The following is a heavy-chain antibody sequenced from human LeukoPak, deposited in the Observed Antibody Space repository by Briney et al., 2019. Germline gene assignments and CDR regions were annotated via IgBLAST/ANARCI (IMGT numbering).Heavy chain of an antibody. V-gene: IGHV5-51*01. CDR1: GYSFTGYW. J-gene: IGHJ3*02. CDR3: ARTHLGYCSSTSCPWAFDI. CDR2: IYPGDSDT. Sequence: GGSLEISCKGSGYSFTGYWIGWVRQLPGKGLEGMGIIYPGDSDTRYSPSFQGQVTISADKSISTAYLQWSSLKASDTAMYYCARTHLGYCSSTSCPWAFDIWGQGTMVTVSS. D-gene: IGHD2-2*01.